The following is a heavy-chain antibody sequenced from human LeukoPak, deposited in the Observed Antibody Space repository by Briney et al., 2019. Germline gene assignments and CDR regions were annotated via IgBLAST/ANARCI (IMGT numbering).Heavy chain of an antibody. V-gene: IGHV1-69*13. CDR3: ARDRYSSSWGDGMDV. J-gene: IGHJ6*02. CDR1: GGTFSSYA. CDR2: IIPIFGTA. Sequence: SVNVSCKGSGGTFSSYAISWVRQAPGQGLEWVGGIIPIFGTANYAQKFQGRVTITADESTSTDYMELSSLRSEDTAVYYCARDRYSSSWGDGMDVWGQGTTVTVSS. D-gene: IGHD6-13*01.